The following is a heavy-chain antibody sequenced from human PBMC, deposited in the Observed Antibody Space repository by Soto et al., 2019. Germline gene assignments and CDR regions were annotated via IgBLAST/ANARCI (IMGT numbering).Heavy chain of an antibody. CDR3: AKDRVGGTFYTPLAF. CDR2: ITYDRSLQ. Sequence: PGGSLRLSCQASGFNFDNYGMHWVRQAPGKGLEWVAVITYDRSLQYYSDSVKGRFTISRDNSKNTLSLHLNTLKPEDTAVYHCAKDRVGGTFYTPLAFWGQGTLVTVSS. J-gene: IGHJ4*02. D-gene: IGHD1-7*01. V-gene: IGHV3-30*18. CDR1: GFNFDNYG.